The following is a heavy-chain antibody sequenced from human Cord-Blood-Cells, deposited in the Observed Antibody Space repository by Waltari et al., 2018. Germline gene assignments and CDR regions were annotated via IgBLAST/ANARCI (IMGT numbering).Heavy chain of an antibody. Sequence: EAQLVQSGAEVKKPGESLKISCKGSGYSFTSYWIGWDRSMPGKGLERMGISYPGDSDTRYSPSFQGQVTISADKSISTAYLQWSSLKASDTAMYYCARQGHSSSWRLFYGMDVWGQGTTVTVSS. V-gene: IGHV5-51*01. D-gene: IGHD6-13*01. CDR2: SYPGDSDT. J-gene: IGHJ6*02. CDR1: GYSFTSYW. CDR3: ARQGHSSSWRLFYGMDV.